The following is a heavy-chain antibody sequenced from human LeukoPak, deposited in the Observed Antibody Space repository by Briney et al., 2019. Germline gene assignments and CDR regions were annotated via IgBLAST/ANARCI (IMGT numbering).Heavy chain of an antibody. J-gene: IGHJ5*02. D-gene: IGHD2-2*01. CDR1: GFTFSSYA. CDR2: ISYDGSNK. CDR3: ARDRVVPATNWFDP. Sequence: GGSLRLSCAASGFTFSSYAMHWVRQAPGKGLEWVAVISYDGSNKYHADSVKGRFTISRDNSKNTLYLQMNSLRAEDTAVYYCARDRVVPATNWFDPWGQGTLVTVSS. V-gene: IGHV3-30-3*01.